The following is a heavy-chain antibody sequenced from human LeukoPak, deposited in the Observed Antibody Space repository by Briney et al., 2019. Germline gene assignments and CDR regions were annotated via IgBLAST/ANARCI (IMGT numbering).Heavy chain of an antibody. V-gene: IGHV3-23*01. J-gene: IGHJ4*02. CDR3: AKDPRGYYYDSIGYY. D-gene: IGHD3-22*01. Sequence: PGGSLRLSCAASGFTFSSYAMSWVRQAPGKGLEWVSAISGSGGSTYYADSVNGRFTISRDNSKNTLYLQMNSLRAEDTAVYYCAKDPRGYYYDSIGYYWGQGTLVTLSS. CDR1: GFTFSSYA. CDR2: ISGSGGST.